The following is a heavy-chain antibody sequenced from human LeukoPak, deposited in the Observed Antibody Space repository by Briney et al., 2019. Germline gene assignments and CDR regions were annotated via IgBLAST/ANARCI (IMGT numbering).Heavy chain of an antibody. J-gene: IGHJ4*02. D-gene: IGHD2-15*01. CDR2: IRYDGSNK. CDR3: AKDSGRGYCSGGSCYATFDY. Sequence: PGVSLRLSCAASGFTFSSYGMHWVRQAPGKGLEWVAFIRYDGSNKYYADSVKGRFTISRDNSKNTLYLQMNSLRAEDTAVYYCAKDSGRGYCSGGSCYATFDYWGQGTLVTVSS. V-gene: IGHV3-30*02. CDR1: GFTFSSYG.